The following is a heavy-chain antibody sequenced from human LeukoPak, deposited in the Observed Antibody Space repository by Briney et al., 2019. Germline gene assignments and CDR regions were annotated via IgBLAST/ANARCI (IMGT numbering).Heavy chain of an antibody. V-gene: IGHV3-11*04. CDR3: ASGQNGCDY. Sequence: KSGGSLRLSCAASGFTYSDYYMSWIRQAPGKGLEWVSYISSSGSSIYYADSVKGRITISRDNAKNSLYLQMNSLRGEDTGVYYCASGQNGCDYWGQGTLVTVSS. CDR2: ISSSGSSI. J-gene: IGHJ4*02. CDR1: GFTYSDYY. D-gene: IGHD2-8*01.